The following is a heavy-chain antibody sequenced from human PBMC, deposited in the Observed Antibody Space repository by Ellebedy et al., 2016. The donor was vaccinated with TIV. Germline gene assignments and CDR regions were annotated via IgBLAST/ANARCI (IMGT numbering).Heavy chain of an antibody. V-gene: IGHV4-34*01. Sequence: MPSETLSLTCAVYGGSFSGYYWSWIRQPPGKGLEWIGEINHSGSTNYNPSLKSRVTVSVDTSKNQFSLKLSSVTAADTAVYYCAREFVRAPPTPSYYFDYWGQGTLVTVSS. CDR1: GGSFSGYY. CDR3: AREFVRAPPTPSYYFDY. D-gene: IGHD2-21*01. CDR2: INHSGST. J-gene: IGHJ4*02.